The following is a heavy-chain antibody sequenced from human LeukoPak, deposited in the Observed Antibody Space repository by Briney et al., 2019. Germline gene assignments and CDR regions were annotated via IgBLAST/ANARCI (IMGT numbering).Heavy chain of an antibody. CDR3: ARDEDTIFGVASDAFDI. J-gene: IGHJ3*02. CDR1: GGSISSYY. D-gene: IGHD3-3*01. CDR2: IYYSGST. V-gene: IGHV4-59*12. Sequence: SETLSLTCTVSGGSISSYYWSWIRQPPGKGLEWIGYIYYSGSTNYNPSLKSRVTMSVDTSKNQFSLKLSSVTAADTAVYYCARDEDTIFGVASDAFDIWGQGTMVTVSS.